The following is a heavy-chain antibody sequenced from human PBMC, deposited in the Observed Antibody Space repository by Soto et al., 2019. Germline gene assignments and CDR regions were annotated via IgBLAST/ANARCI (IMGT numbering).Heavy chain of an antibody. CDR1: GFTFSSYA. D-gene: IGHD3-22*01. CDR2: ISGSGVST. J-gene: IGHJ4*02. CDR3: ARSAYYYDSSGYYYAYYFDY. Sequence: PVGSLRLSCAASGFTFSSYAMSWVRQAPGKGLEWVSFISGSGVSTFYADSAKGRFTISRDNSKNTLYLQMDSLRAEDMAVYYCARSAYYYDSSGYYYAYYFDYWGQGTLGTVSS. V-gene: IGHV3-23*01.